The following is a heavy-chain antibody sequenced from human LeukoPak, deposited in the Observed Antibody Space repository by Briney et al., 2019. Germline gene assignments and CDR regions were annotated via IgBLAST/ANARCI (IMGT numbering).Heavy chain of an antibody. J-gene: IGHJ5*02. D-gene: IGHD3-22*01. CDR2: IYYSGST. Sequence: SETLSLTCTVSGGSISSSSYYWGWIRQPPGKGLEWIGSIYYSGSTYYNPSLKSRVTISVDTSKNQFSLKLSSVTAADTAVYYCARQSNYYDSSGYYYFHLDPWGQGTLVTVSS. CDR1: GGSISSSSYY. CDR3: ARQSNYYDSSGYYYFHLDP. V-gene: IGHV4-39*01.